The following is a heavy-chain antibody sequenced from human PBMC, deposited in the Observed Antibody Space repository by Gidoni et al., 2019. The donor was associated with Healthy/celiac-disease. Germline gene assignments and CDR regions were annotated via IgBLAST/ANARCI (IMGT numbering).Heavy chain of an antibody. CDR2: IIPIFGTA. CDR1: GGTFSSYA. J-gene: IGHJ6*02. Sequence: QVQLVQSGAEVKKPGSSVKVSCTASGGTFSSYAISWVRQAPGQGLEWMGGIIPIFGTANYAQKFQGRVTITADESTSTAYMELSSLRSEDTAVYYCARDPTLYSSGWYESELHYYGMDVWGQGTTVTVSS. D-gene: IGHD6-19*01. V-gene: IGHV1-69*01. CDR3: ARDPTLYSSGWYESELHYYGMDV.